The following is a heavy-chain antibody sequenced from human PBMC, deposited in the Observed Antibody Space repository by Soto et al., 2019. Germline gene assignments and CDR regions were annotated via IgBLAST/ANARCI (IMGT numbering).Heavy chain of an antibody. CDR2: ISYDGSNK. CDR1: GFTFSSYG. Sequence: GGSLRLSCAASGFTFSSYGMHWVRQAPGKGLEWVAVISYDGSNKYYADSVKGRFTISRDNSKNTLYLQMNSLRAEDTAVYYCAKDGDYYDSSGYHTGGMDVWGQGTTVTVSS. CDR3: AKDGDYYDSSGYHTGGMDV. J-gene: IGHJ6*02. V-gene: IGHV3-30*18. D-gene: IGHD3-22*01.